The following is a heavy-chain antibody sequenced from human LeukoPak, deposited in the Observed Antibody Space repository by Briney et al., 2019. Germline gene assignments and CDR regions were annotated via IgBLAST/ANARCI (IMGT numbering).Heavy chain of an antibody. CDR1: GFTFSSYG. V-gene: IGHV3-30*18. D-gene: IGHD1-26*01. CDR2: ISYDGSNK. CDR3: AKVGGGSYYLPPYFDY. Sequence: GGSLRLSCAASGFTFSSYGMHWVRQAPGKGLEWVAVISYDGSNKYYADSVKGRFTISRDNSKNTLYLQMNSLRAEDTAVYYCAKVGGGSYYLPPYFDYWGQGTLVTVSS. J-gene: IGHJ4*02.